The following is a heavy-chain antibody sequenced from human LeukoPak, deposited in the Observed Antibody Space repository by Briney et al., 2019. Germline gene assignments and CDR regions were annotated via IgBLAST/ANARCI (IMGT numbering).Heavy chain of an antibody. CDR3: AKRGNPAVGHHYLDV. CDR1: GYTFSYYD. V-gene: IGHV3-23*01. Sequence: PRGSLRLSCAAPGYTFSYYDMSSVRQAPGKGLEWVASITLSGGSTFYADSVKGRFTISRDNSKNTLYLQMNSLSAEDTAVYYCAKRGNPAVGHHYLDVWGKGTTVSVSS. D-gene: IGHD2-2*01. J-gene: IGHJ6*03. CDR2: ITLSGGST.